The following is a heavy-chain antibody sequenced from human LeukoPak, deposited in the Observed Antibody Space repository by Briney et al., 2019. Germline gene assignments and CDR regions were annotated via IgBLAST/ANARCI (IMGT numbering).Heavy chain of an antibody. J-gene: IGHJ4*02. CDR1: GGSFSGYY. Sequence: KSSETLSLTCAVYGGSFSGYYWSWIRQPPGKGLEWIGEINHSGSTNYNPSLKSRVTISVDTSKNQFSLKLSSVTAADTAVYYCARRGGYCSSTSCYFASYYYDSSGYYPFDYWGQGTLVTVSS. CDR3: ARRGGYCSSTSCYFASYYYDSSGYYPFDY. CDR2: INHSGST. D-gene: IGHD3-22*01. V-gene: IGHV4-34*01.